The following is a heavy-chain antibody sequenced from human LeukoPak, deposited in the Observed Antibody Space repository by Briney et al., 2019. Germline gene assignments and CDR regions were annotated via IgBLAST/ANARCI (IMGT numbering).Heavy chain of an antibody. V-gene: IGHV1-2*06. CDR1: GGTFSSYA. Sequence: ASVKVSCKASGGTFSSYAISWVRQAPGQGLEWMGRINPNSGGTNYAQKFQGRVTMTRDTSISTAYMELSRLRSDDTAVYYCARSFGGNSGFRYFQHWGQGTLVTVSS. CDR2: INPNSGGT. J-gene: IGHJ1*01. D-gene: IGHD4-23*01. CDR3: ARSFGGNSGFRYFQH.